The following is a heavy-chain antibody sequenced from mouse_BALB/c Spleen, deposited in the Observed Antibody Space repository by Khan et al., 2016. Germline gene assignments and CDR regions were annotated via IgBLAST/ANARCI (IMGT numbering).Heavy chain of an antibody. CDR2: IDPVSGHT. J-gene: IGHJ2*01. Sequence: VRLQQSGAELVKPGASVKLSCTASGFHIKDTYMHWVKQRPEQGLEWIGRIDPVSGHTQYDPKFLVKATITADTSSNTAFLQLSGLTSEDSAVYYCAPLTGTFDYWGQGTALTVSS. D-gene: IGHD4-1*01. V-gene: IGHV14-3*02. CDR3: APLTGTFDY. CDR1: GFHIKDTY.